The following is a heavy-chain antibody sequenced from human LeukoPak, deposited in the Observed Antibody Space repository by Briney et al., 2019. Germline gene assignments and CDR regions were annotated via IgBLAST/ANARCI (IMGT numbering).Heavy chain of an antibody. J-gene: IGHJ4*02. CDR1: GYTFTGYY. D-gene: IGHD3-10*01. CDR3: ARAWGNYYGSGSYYYFDY. Sequence: ASVKVSCKASGYTFTGYYMHWVRQAPGQGLEWMGWINPNSGGTNYAQKFQGWVTMTRDTSISTAYMELSRLRSDDTAVYYCARAWGNYYGSGSYYYFDYWGQGTLVMASS. CDR2: INPNSGGT. V-gene: IGHV1-2*04.